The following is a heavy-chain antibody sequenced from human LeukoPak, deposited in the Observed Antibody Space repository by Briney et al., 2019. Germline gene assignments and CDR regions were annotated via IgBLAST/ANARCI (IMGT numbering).Heavy chain of an antibody. CDR1: GGTFSSYA. CDR2: IIPILGIA. CDR3: ASLYYYGSGSRVDY. Sequence: ASVKVSCKASGGTFSSYAISWVRQAPGQGLEWMGRIIPILGIANYAQKFQGRVTITADKSTSTAYMELSSLRSEDTAVYYCASLYYYGSGSRVDYWGQGTLVTVSS. J-gene: IGHJ4*02. D-gene: IGHD3-10*01. V-gene: IGHV1-69*04.